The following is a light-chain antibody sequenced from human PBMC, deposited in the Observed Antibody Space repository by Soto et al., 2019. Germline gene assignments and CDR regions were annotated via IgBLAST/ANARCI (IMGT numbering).Light chain of an antibody. V-gene: IGLV2-14*03. J-gene: IGLJ3*02. CDR3: QSYDNSLSGSWV. Sequence: QSALTQPASVSGSPGQSITISCSGSSTDVGGYNYVSWYQHLPDEAPKLLIYGNSNRPSGVPDRFSGSKSGTSASLAINGLQAEDEAHYYCQSYDNSLSGSWVFGGGTKLTVL. CDR2: GNS. CDR1: STDVGGYNY.